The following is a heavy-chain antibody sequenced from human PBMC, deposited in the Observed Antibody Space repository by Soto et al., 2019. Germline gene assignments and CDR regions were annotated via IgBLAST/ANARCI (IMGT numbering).Heavy chain of an antibody. CDR2: ISDSGGST. V-gene: IGHV3-23*01. CDR1: RFTFSNYA. CDR3: TKDRYYYDSSGLVIDY. D-gene: IGHD3-22*01. Sequence: EVQLLESGGGLVQPGGSLRLSCTASRFTFSNYAMSWVRQAPGKGLEWVSAISDSGGSTYYADSVKGRFTISRDNSKNTLYLQMNSLRAEDTAVYYCTKDRYYYDSSGLVIDYWGQGTLVTVSS. J-gene: IGHJ4*02.